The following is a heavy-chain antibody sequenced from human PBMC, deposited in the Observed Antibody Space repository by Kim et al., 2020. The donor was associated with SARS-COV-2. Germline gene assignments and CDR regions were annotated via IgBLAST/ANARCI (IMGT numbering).Heavy chain of an antibody. Sequence: GGSLRLSCAASGFTFSSYAMSWVRQAPGKGLEWVSAISGSGGSTYYADSVKGRFTISRDNSKNTLYLQMNSLRAEDTAVYYCGRITMIVVARQEDAFDIWGQGTMVTVCS. CDR1: GFTFSSYA. CDR3: GRITMIVVARQEDAFDI. D-gene: IGHD3-22*01. V-gene: IGHV3-23*01. CDR2: ISGSGGST. J-gene: IGHJ3*02.